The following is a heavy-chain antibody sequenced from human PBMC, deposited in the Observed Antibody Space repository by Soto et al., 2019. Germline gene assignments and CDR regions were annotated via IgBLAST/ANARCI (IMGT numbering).Heavy chain of an antibody. CDR1: GGSISSYY. Sequence: SETLSLTCTVSGGSISSYYCSCIRQPPGKGLEWIGYIYYSGSTNYNPSLKSRVTISVDTSKNQFSLKLSSVTAADTAVYYCARLQARWFDPWGQGTLVTVSS. CDR2: IYYSGST. V-gene: IGHV4-59*01. D-gene: IGHD4-4*01. J-gene: IGHJ5*02. CDR3: ARLQARWFDP.